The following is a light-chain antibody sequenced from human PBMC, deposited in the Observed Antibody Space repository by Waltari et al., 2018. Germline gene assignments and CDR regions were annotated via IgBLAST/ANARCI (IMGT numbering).Light chain of an antibody. J-gene: IGKJ1*01. CDR2: KAS. CDR3: QQYNTYPAT. V-gene: IGKV1-5*03. Sequence: DIQMTQSPSTLSASVGDRVAITCRASQSISNWLAWYQQKPGKAPKLLIYKASSLESGVPPRCSGSGSGTEFTLTNSSLQPDDFAIYCCQQYNTYPATLGQGTKVEIK. CDR1: QSISNW.